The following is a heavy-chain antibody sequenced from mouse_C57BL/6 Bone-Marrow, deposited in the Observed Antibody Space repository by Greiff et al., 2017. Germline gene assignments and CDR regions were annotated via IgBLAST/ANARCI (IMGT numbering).Heavy chain of an antibody. Sequence: EVQLQQSGPELVKPGASVKISCKASGYSFTDYNMNWVKQSNGKSLEWIGVIYPNYGNTSYNQKFKGKATSTVDQSSSTAYMPLNSLTSEDSAVYYCAMGYDYADAMDYWGQGTSATVSS. CDR1: GYSFTDYN. V-gene: IGHV1-39*01. CDR3: AMGYDYADAMDY. D-gene: IGHD2-4*01. CDR2: IYPNYGNT. J-gene: IGHJ4*01.